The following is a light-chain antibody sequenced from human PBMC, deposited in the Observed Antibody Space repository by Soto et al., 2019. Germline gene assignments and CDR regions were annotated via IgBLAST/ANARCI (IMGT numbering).Light chain of an antibody. CDR1: QSISSW. J-gene: IGKJ1*01. CDR2: DAS. V-gene: IGKV1-5*01. CDR3: QQYNSYSQRT. Sequence: DIQMTQSPSTLSESVGDRVTITCRASQSISSWLAWYQQKPGKAPKLLIYDASSLESGVPSRFSGSGSGTEFTLTISSLQPDDFATYYCQQYNSYSQRTFGQGTKVEIK.